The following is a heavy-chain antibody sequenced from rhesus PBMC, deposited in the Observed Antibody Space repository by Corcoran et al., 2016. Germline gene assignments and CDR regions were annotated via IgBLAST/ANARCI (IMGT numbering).Heavy chain of an antibody. J-gene: IGHJ4*01. Sequence: QVQLQESGPGLVKPSETLSLTCAVSGGSISDDYYWRWIRQPPGKGLEWIWYIYGSGGGTNYNPSLKNRVTISIDTSKNQFSLKLSSVTAADTAVYYCARVYWQLVDYWGQGVLVTVSS. V-gene: IGHV4-106*01. D-gene: IGHD6-13*01. CDR1: GGSISDDYY. CDR2: IYGSGGGT. CDR3: ARVYWQLVDY.